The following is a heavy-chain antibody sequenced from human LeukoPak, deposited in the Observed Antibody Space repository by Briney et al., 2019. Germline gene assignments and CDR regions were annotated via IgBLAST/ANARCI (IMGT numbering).Heavy chain of an antibody. J-gene: IGHJ4*02. CDR2: ISGSGGST. CDR3: AKDLDYGSGSYYRAPLPYFDY. CDR1: GFTFSTYA. V-gene: IGHV3-23*01. Sequence: AGGSLRLSCAASGFTFSTYAMTWVRQAPGKGLEWVSAISGSGGSTYYADSVKGRFTISRDNSKNTLYLQMNSLRAEDTAVYYCAKDLDYGSGSYYRAPLPYFDYWGQGTLVTVSS. D-gene: IGHD3-10*01.